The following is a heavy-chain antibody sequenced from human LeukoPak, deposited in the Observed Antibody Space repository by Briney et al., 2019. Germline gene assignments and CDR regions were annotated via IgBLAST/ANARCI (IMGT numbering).Heavy chain of an antibody. CDR3: ARHAYGDY. D-gene: IGHD4-17*01. CDR1: GGSFSGYY. V-gene: IGHV4-34*01. J-gene: IGHJ4*02. CDR2: INHSGST. Sequence: SETLSLTCAVYGGSFSGYYWSWIRQPPGKGLEWIGEINHSGSTNYNPSLKSRVTISVDTSKNQFSLKLSSVTAADTAVYYCARHAYGDYWGQGTLVTVSS.